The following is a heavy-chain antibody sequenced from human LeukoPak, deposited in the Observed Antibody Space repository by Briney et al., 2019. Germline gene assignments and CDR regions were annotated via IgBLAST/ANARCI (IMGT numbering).Heavy chain of an antibody. CDR2: ISGSGGST. D-gene: IGHD3-3*01. J-gene: IGHJ4*02. CDR1: GFTFSSYA. Sequence: PGGSLRLPCAASGFTFSSYAMSWVRQAPGKGLEWVSAISGSGGSTYYADSVKGRFTISRDNSKNTLYLQMNSLRAEDTAVYYCAKPPEIFGVVIIPPHFDYWGQGTLVTVSS. CDR3: AKPPEIFGVVIIPPHFDY. V-gene: IGHV3-23*01.